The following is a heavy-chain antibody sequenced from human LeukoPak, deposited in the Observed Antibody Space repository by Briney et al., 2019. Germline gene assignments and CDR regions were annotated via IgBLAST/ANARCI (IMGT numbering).Heavy chain of an antibody. CDR2: ISGGSEDS. V-gene: IGHV3-23*01. Sequence: GGSLRLSCTASGFTFGGYAMTWVRQAPGKGLEWVSSISGGSEDSYYADSVKGRFTISKDNSRSTLYLQMNSLRADDTAVYYCGRTIAQYSNSWLYYFYGLDVWGQGTTVTVSS. D-gene: IGHD6-13*01. CDR1: GFTFGGYA. CDR3: GRTIAQYSNSWLYYFYGLDV. J-gene: IGHJ6*02.